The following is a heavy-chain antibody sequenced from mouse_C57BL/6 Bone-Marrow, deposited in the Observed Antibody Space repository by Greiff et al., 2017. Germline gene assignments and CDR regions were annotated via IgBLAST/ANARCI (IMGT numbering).Heavy chain of an antibody. D-gene: IGHD1-1*01. Sequence: QVQLQQPGAELVMPGASVKLSCKASGYTFTSYWMHWVKQRPGQGLEWIGEIDPSDSYTNYNQKFKGKSTLTVDKSSSTAYMQLSSLTSEDSAVYYCARESYYCSSLYFYAMDYWGQGTSVTVSS. CDR1: GYTFTSYW. V-gene: IGHV1-69*01. CDR3: ARESYYCSSLYFYAMDY. J-gene: IGHJ4*01. CDR2: IDPSDSYT.